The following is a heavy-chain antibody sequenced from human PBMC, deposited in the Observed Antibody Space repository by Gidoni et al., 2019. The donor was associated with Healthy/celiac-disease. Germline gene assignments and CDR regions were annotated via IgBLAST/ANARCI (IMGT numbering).Heavy chain of an antibody. CDR2: IIPILGIA. V-gene: IGHV1-69*08. CDR3: ARDSGSYSYYYYGMDV. CDR1: GGTFSSYT. D-gene: IGHD1-26*01. Sequence: QVQLVQSGAEVKKPGSSVKVSGKASGGTFSSYTISWVRQAPGQGLEWLGRIIPILGIANYAQKFQGRVTITADKSTSTAYMELSSLRSEDTAVYYCARDSGSYSYYYYGMDVWGQGTTVTVSS. J-gene: IGHJ6*02.